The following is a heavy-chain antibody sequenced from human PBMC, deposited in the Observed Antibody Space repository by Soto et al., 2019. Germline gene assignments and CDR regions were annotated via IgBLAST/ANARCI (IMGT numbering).Heavy chain of an antibody. Sequence: ASVKVSCKASGGTFSSNPISWMRQAPGQGLEWMGGTIPTFGAGSYAQRFQGRLTITADKSTNTAYMELSSLRPEDTAVYYCARRQTTGYNRYFDSWGQGTLVTVSS. CDR3: ARRQTTGYNRYFDS. CDR1: GGTFSSNP. D-gene: IGHD5-12*01. CDR2: TIPTFGAG. J-gene: IGHJ4*02. V-gene: IGHV1-69*06.